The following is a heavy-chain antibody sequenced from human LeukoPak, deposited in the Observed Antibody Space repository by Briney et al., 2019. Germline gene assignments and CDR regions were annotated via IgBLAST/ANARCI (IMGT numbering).Heavy chain of an antibody. D-gene: IGHD3-9*01. Sequence: PGGSLRLSCAASGFTFSSYGMHWVRQAPGKGLEWVAVIWYDGSNKYYADSVKGRFTISRDNSKNTLYLQMNSLRAEDTAVYYCARKTGYYAFIDYWGQGTLVTVSS. CDR1: GFTFSSYG. CDR3: ARKTGYYAFIDY. J-gene: IGHJ4*02. CDR2: IWYDGSNK. V-gene: IGHV3-33*01.